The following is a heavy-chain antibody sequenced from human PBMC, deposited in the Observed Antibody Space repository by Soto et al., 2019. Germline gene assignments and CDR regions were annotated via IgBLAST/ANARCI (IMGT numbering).Heavy chain of an antibody. Sequence: AQLVESGGGVVQPGKSLRLSCAASGFTFSSDAMHWVRQAPGKGLEWVSSMSGSSSTTYYADSVRGRFTISRDRSKNTLYLQMSSLRAEDTALYYCAKNQERELPRVIDFWGQGTLVTVSS. CDR1: GFTFSSDA. V-gene: IGHV3-23*04. D-gene: IGHD1-7*01. CDR2: MSGSSSTT. J-gene: IGHJ4*02. CDR3: AKNQERELPRVIDF.